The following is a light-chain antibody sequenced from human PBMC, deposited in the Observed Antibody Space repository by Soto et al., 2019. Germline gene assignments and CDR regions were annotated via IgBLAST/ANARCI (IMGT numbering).Light chain of an antibody. V-gene: IGLV2-14*03. CDR1: SSDVGAYIF. CDR3: VSFTTSRSYV. Sequence: GASSDVGAYIFVSWYQQHPGKAPKLMIYDIINRPSGVSNRFSGSKSGNTASLTISGLQAEDEADYYCVSFTTSRSYVFGTGTKVTVL. CDR2: DII. J-gene: IGLJ1*01.